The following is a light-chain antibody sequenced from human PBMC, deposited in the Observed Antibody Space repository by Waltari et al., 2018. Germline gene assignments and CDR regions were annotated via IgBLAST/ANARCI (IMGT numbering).Light chain of an antibody. V-gene: IGKV3-11*01. CDR1: QSVSSY. Sequence: EIVLTQSPATLSLSPGERATLSCRASQSVSSYLAWYQQKPGQAPRLLIYAASTRSTGIPARCSGSGSVTDFTLTISGLEPEDFAVYYCQQRSNWPGYTFGQGTKLEIK. CDR3: QQRSNWPGYT. J-gene: IGKJ2*01. CDR2: AAS.